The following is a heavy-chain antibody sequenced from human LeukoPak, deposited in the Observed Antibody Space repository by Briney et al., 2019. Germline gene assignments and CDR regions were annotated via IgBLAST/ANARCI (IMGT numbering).Heavy chain of an antibody. CDR2: IYSSGST. Sequence: PSQTLSLTCTVSGGSISSGGYYWSWIRQHPGKGLEWIGYIYSSGSTNYNPSLKSRVTISIDTSKNQFSLKLSSVTAADTAVYYCARVPAYCGGGSCYGRWVDYWGQGTLVTVSS. CDR3: ARVPAYCGGGSCYGRWVDY. CDR1: GGSISSGGYY. J-gene: IGHJ4*02. V-gene: IGHV4-31*03. D-gene: IGHD2-15*01.